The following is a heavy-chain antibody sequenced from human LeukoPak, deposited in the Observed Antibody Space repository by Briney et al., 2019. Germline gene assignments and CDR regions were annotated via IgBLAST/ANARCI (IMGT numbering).Heavy chain of an antibody. CDR1: GGSISSYY. CDR2: IYDSGST. J-gene: IGHJ3*02. V-gene: IGHV4-59*01. CDR3: ATEGPNGIYTFDI. Sequence: PPETLSLTCTVSGGSISSYYWSWIRQPPGKGLEWIGYIYDSGSTNYNPSLKSRVTISVDTSKNQFSLKLRSVTTADTAVYYCATEGPNGIYTFDIWGQGTMVTVSS. D-gene: IGHD1-26*01.